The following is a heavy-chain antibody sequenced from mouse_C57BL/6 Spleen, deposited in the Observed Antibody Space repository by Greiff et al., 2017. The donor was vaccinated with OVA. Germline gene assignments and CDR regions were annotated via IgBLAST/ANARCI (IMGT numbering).Heavy chain of an antibody. CDR3: ASGYYGSSLDY. Sequence: QVQLQQPGAELVMPGASVKLSCKASGYTFTSYWMHWVKQRPGQGLEWIGEIDPSDSYTNYNQKFKGKSTLTEDKSSSTAYMQLSSLTSEDSAVYYCASGYYGSSLDYWGQGTTLTVSS. D-gene: IGHD1-1*01. V-gene: IGHV1-69*01. CDR2: IDPSDSYT. CDR1: GYTFTSYW. J-gene: IGHJ2*01.